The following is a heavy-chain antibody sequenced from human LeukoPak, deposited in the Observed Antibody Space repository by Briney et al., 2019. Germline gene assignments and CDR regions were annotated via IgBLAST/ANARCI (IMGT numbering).Heavy chain of an antibody. V-gene: IGHV3-21*01. D-gene: IGHD4-17*01. J-gene: IGHJ3*02. CDR1: GFTFNSYS. CDR2: ISSSSSYI. Sequence: GGSLRLSCAASGFTFNSYSMNWVRPAPGKGREWVSSISSSSSYIYYADSVKGRFTISRDNAKNSLYLQMNSLRAEDTAVYYCARDKTTVPQEAFDIWGQGTMVTVSS. CDR3: ARDKTTVPQEAFDI.